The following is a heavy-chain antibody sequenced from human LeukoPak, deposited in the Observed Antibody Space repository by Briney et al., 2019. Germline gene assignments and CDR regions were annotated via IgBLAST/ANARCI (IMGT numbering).Heavy chain of an antibody. CDR2: IRSKANSYAT. D-gene: IGHD2-15*01. Sequence: GGSLRLSCAASGFTFSGSAMHWVRQASGKGLEWVGRIRSKANSYATAYAASVKGRFTISRDDSKNTAYLQMNSLKTEDTAVYYCTRHPADCSGGSCYNGGYYYYMDVWGKGTTVTVSS. V-gene: IGHV3-73*01. CDR3: TRHPADCSGGSCYNGGYYYYMDV. J-gene: IGHJ6*03. CDR1: GFTFSGSA.